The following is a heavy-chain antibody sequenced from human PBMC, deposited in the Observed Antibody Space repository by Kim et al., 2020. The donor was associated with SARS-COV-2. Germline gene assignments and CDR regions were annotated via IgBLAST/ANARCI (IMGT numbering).Heavy chain of an antibody. CDR2: ISINGGSI. CDR3: VKGSPNDYDILTGYDSFDY. Sequence: GGSLRLSCSASGFTFSSYAMHWVRQAPGKGLEYVSAISINGGSIYYTDSVKGRFAISRDNSKNTLYLQMTSLNTEDTAMYYCVKGSPNDYDILTGYDSFDYWGQGTLVTVSS. D-gene: IGHD3-9*01. CDR1: GFTFSSYA. V-gene: IGHV3-64D*06. J-gene: IGHJ4*02.